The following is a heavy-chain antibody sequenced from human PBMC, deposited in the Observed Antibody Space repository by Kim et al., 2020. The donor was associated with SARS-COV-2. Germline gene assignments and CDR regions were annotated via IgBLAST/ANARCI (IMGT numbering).Heavy chain of an antibody. V-gene: IGHV5-51*01. CDR1: GYSFTSYS. CDR2: IYPADSNT. D-gene: IGHD6-13*01. Sequence: GESLKISCKGSGYSFTSYSIAWVRQTPGKGLEWMGIIYPADSNTKYSASFQGQVTISVDKSISTAYLQWSNLKASDTAMYFCAREGDSSNWGWFDPWGQG. J-gene: IGHJ5*02. CDR3: AREGDSSNWGWFDP.